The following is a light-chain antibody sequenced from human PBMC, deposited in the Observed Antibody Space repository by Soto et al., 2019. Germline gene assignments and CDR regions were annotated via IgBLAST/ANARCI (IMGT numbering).Light chain of an antibody. Sequence: QSVLTQSPSASASLGASVKLTCTLSSRHSSYAIAWHQQQPEKGPRYLMKLNSDGSHTKGDGIPDRFSGSSSGAERYLTISSLQSEDEADYYCQTWGTGYWVFGGATKLTVL. CDR1: SRHSSYA. V-gene: IGLV4-69*01. CDR2: LNSDGSH. CDR3: QTWGTGYWV. J-gene: IGLJ3*02.